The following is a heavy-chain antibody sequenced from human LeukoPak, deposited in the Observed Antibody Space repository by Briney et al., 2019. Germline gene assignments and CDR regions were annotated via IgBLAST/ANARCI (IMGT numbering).Heavy chain of an antibody. J-gene: IGHJ4*02. CDR1: GFTFNSYW. D-gene: IGHD3-3*01. CDR2: IKQDGSEK. V-gene: IGHV3-7*01. CDR3: YILPVDAGYDFWSAYHPFDY. Sequence: GGSLRLSCAASGFTFNSYWMNWVRQAPGKGLEWVANIKQDGSEKYYVDSVKGRFTISRDNAKNSLYLQMNRLRAEDTAVYYCYILPVDAGYDFWSAYHPFDYWGRGTLVTVSS.